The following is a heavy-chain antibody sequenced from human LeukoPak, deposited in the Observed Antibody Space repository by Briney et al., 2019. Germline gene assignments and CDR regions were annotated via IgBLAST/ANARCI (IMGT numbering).Heavy chain of an antibody. CDR1: GGSISSYY. J-gene: IGHJ3*02. V-gene: IGHV4-59*01. D-gene: IGHD3-10*01. CDR3: ACPLWFGDLPGAFDI. Sequence: SETLPLTCTVSGGSISSYYWSWIRQPPGKGLEWIGYIYYSGSTNYNPSLKSRVTISVDTSKNQFSLKLSSVTAADTAVYYCACPLWFGDLPGAFDIWGQGTMVTVSS. CDR2: IYYSGST.